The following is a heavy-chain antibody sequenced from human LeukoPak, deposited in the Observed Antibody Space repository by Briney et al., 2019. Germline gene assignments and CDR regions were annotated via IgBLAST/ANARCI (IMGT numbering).Heavy chain of an antibody. D-gene: IGHD6-19*01. V-gene: IGHV3-43*02. CDR3: AKGADPLTWRMTTVAGTRFDF. CDR2: ISGDGGSR. CDR1: GFTFDDYA. Sequence: PGGSLRLSCAVSGFTFDDYAMHWVRQAPGKGLEWVSLISGDGGSRYYAGSVKGRFTVSRDNSKNSLYLQMNRLRTEDTAFYYCAKGADPLTWRMTTVAGTRFDFWGQGTLVTDSS. J-gene: IGHJ4*02.